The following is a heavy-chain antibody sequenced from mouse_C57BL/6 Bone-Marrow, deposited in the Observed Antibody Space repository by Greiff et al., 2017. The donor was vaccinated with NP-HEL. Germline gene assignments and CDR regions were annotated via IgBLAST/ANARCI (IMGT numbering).Heavy chain of an antibody. V-gene: IGHV1-69*01. Sequence: VQLQQSGAELVMPGASVKLSCKASGYTFTSYWMHWVKQRPGQGLEWIGEIDPSDSYTNYNQKFKGKSTLTVDKSSSTAYMQLSSLTSEDSAVYYCAREGNFFYYAMDYWGQGTSVTVSS. CDR1: GYTFTSYW. CDR3: AREGNFFYYAMDY. J-gene: IGHJ4*01. CDR2: IDPSDSYT. D-gene: IGHD2-1*01.